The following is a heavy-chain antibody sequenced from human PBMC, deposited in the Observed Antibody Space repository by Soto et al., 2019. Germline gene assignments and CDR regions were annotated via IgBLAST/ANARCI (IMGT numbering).Heavy chain of an antibody. CDR3: ASNAAADGVPFQH. J-gene: IGHJ1*01. CDR1: GGSISSYY. V-gene: IGHV4-59*01. Sequence: SETLSLTCTVSGGSISSYYWSWIRQPPGKGLEWIGYIYYSGSTNYNPSLKSRVTISVDTSKNQFSLKLSSVTAADTAVYYCASNAAADGVPFQHWGQGTLGTVSS. CDR2: IYYSGST. D-gene: IGHD6-13*01.